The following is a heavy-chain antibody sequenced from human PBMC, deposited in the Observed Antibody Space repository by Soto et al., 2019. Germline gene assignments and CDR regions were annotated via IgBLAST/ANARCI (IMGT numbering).Heavy chain of an antibody. J-gene: IGHJ4*02. CDR1: GGSISSGGYS. CDR3: AAGGGLPRYY. D-gene: IGHD5-12*01. CDR2: MYHSGST. V-gene: IGHV4-30-2*01. Sequence: SETLSLTCAVSGGSISSGGYSWSWIRQPPGKGLEWIGYMYHSGSTYYNPSLKSRVTISVDRSKNQFSLKLSSVTAADTAVYYCAAGGGLPRYYWGQGTLVTVSS.